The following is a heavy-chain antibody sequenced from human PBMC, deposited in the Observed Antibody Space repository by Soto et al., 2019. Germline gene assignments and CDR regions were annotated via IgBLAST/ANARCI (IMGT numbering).Heavy chain of an antibody. CDR3: ARGGVSTRTFDY. CDR2: IIPIFGTA. V-gene: IGHV1-69*13. D-gene: IGHD3-3*01. CDR1: GGTFSSYA. J-gene: IGHJ4*02. Sequence: RASVKVSCKASGGTFSSYAISWVRQAPGQGLEWMGGIIPIFGTANYAQKFQGRVTITADESTSTAYLQWSSLRASDTAMYYCARGGVSTRTFDYWGQGTPVTVSS.